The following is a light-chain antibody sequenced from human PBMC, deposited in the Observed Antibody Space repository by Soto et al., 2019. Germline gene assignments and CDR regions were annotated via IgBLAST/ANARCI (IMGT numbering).Light chain of an antibody. CDR1: QSISSY. CDR2: AAS. V-gene: IGKV1-39*01. CDR3: QQSYSTSCT. Sequence: DIQMTQSPSYLSASVGDRVTITCRASQSISSYLNWYQQKPGKAPKLLIYAASSLQSGVPSRFSGSGSGTDFTLTISSLQPEDFATYYCQQSYSTSCTFGQGTKVEIK. J-gene: IGKJ1*01.